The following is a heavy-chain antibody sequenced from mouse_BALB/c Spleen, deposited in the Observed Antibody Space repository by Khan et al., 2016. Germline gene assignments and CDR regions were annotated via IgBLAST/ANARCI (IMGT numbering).Heavy chain of an antibody. Sequence: QVQLKQSGPGLVQPSQSLSITCTVSGFSLTTFGVHWVRQSPGKGLEWLGVIWNGGNTDYNAAFISRLSINKDNSKSQVFLKMNSLQADDTAIYYCARRGGSYGNYGFAYWGQGTLVTVSA. V-gene: IGHV2-4-1*01. D-gene: IGHD2-1*01. J-gene: IGHJ3*01. CDR2: IWNGGNT. CDR3: ARRGGSYGNYGFAY. CDR1: GFSLTTFG.